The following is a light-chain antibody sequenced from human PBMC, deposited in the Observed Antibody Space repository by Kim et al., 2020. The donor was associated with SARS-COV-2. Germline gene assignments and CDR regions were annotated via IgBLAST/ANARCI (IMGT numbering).Light chain of an antibody. CDR2: DAS. CDR3: QQYNSYSAT. J-gene: IGKJ1*01. V-gene: IGKV1-5*01. CDR1: QIISSW. Sequence: SSEGDRFPITCRASQIISSWLAWYQQKPGKAPKLLIYDASSLESGVTSRFSGSGSGTDFTLNISSLQLDDFATYYCQQYNSYSATFGQGTKVDI.